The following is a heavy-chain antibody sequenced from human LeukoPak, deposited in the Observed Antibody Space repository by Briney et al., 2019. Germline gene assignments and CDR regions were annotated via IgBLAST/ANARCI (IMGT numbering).Heavy chain of an antibody. Sequence: KPSETLSLTCAVYGGSFSGYYWSWIRQPPGKGLEWIGEINHSGSTNYNPSLKSRVTISVDTSKNQFSLKLSSVTAADTAVYYCARGRYCSSTSCYSLYFQHWGQGTLVTVSS. J-gene: IGHJ1*01. CDR2: INHSGST. V-gene: IGHV4-34*01. CDR1: GGSFSGYY. CDR3: ARGRYCSSTSCYSLYFQH. D-gene: IGHD2-2*02.